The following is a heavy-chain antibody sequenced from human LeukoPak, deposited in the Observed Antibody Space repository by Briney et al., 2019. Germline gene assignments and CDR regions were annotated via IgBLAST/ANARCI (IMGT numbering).Heavy chain of an antibody. Sequence: GSSVKVSCXTSGGTFNNSAISWVRQAPGQGLEWLGGIMPLFGTAGYAQKFQGRVTITKGESTRTVYLELTSLTSDDTAVYYCARDVHGDYGSGWFDPWGQGTLVSVSS. J-gene: IGHJ5*02. CDR2: IMPLFGTA. CDR3: ARDVHGDYGSGWFDP. D-gene: IGHD4-17*01. V-gene: IGHV1-69*05. CDR1: GGTFNNSA.